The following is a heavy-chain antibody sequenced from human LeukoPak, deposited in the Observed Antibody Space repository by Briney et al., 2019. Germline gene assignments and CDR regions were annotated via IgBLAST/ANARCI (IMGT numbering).Heavy chain of an antibody. CDR2: ISSDGSDT. V-gene: IGHV3-74*01. CDR3: ARHFDGKGSFDF. CDR1: GFNFASRW. D-gene: IGHD4-23*01. Sequence: GGSLRLSCAASGFNFASRWMHWVRRVPGKGLVWVSRISSDGSDTTYADSVKGRFTISRDNAKKIVYLQMRSLRVEDTAVYYCARHFDGKGSFDFWGQGTLVTVSS. J-gene: IGHJ5*01.